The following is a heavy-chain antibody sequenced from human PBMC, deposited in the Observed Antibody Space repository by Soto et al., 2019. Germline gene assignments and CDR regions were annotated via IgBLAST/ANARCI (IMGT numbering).Heavy chain of an antibody. V-gene: IGHV3-53*01. D-gene: IGHD5-18*01. Sequence: GGSLRLSCAASGFTVSSNYMSWVRQAPGKGLEWVSVIYSGGSTYYADSVKGRFTISRDNSKNTRYLQMNSLRAEDTAVYYCASAGGYSYGYVDYYYGMDVWGQGTTVTVSS. J-gene: IGHJ6*02. CDR3: ASAGGYSYGYVDYYYGMDV. CDR2: IYSGGST. CDR1: GFTVSSNY.